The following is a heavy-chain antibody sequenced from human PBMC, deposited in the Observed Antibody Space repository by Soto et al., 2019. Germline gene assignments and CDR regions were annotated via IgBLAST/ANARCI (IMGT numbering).Heavy chain of an antibody. CDR3: AKGDDMITFGGGSYFYY. J-gene: IGHJ4*02. Sequence: EVQLLESGGGWVQPGGSLRLSCAASGFTFSSYAMSWVRQAPGKGLEWVSAISGSGGSTSYADSVKGRFTISRDNSKNTLYLQINSLRAENTAVYYCAKGDDMITFGGGSYFYYWGQGSLVTVSS. CDR1: GFTFSSYA. V-gene: IGHV3-23*01. D-gene: IGHD3-16*01. CDR2: ISGSGGST.